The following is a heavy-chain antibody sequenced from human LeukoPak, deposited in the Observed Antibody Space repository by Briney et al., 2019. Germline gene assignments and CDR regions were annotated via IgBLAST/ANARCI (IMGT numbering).Heavy chain of an antibody. CDR3: AREGGFYRPLDY. J-gene: IGHJ4*02. CDR1: GGAVSSTNW. D-gene: IGHD6-25*01. V-gene: IGHV4-4*02. Sequence: SETLSLTCGVSGGAVSSTNWWTWIRQPRGKGLEWIGEVHLDGRTNFNPSLKSRLTMSVDLSENHVSLKLTSVTAADTAVYYCAREGGFYRPLDYSGQGTLVTVSS. CDR2: VHLDGRT.